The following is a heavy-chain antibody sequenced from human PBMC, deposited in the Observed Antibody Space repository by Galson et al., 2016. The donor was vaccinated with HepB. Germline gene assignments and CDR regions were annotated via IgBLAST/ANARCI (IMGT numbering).Heavy chain of an antibody. CDR3: AREGTAAGPDFDH. Sequence: SVKVSCKASGYTFTTHVIHWVRQAPGQRLEWMGWTNTDNGNTEYSQRFRGRVTFTMDTSANTVDMDQTSLGSEDTAVYYCAREGTAAGPDFDHRGLGTLVTVSP. V-gene: IGHV1-3*04. CDR2: TNTDNGNT. J-gene: IGHJ4*02. CDR1: GYTFTTHV. D-gene: IGHD6-13*01.